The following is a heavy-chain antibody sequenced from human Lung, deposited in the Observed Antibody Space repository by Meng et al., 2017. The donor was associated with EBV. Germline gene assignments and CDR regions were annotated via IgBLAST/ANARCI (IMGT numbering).Heavy chain of an antibody. CDR2: TNSDGSST. D-gene: IGHD2-21*01. V-gene: IGHV3-74*01. CDR3: ARDTYSSFEY. Sequence: EVQRVGSGVGLVWPGGALRLSCAASGFTFSRFWMYWVRQAPGKGLVWVSRTNSDGSSTSYADSVKGRFTVYRDNAKDTLYLQMNSLRAEDTAVYYCARDTYSSFEYWGQGTLVTVSS. CDR1: GFTFSRFW. J-gene: IGHJ1*01.